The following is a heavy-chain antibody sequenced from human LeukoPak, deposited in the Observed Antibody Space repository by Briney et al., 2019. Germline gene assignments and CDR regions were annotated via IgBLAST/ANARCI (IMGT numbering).Heavy chain of an antibody. CDR3: ANGGSGSYSFYYYYMDV. Sequence: GGSLRLSCAASGFTFSSYSMNWVRQAPGKGLEWVAFIRYDGSNKYYADSVKGRFTISRDNSKNTLYLQMNSLRAEDTAVYYCANGGSGSYSFYYYYMDVWGKGTTVTISS. J-gene: IGHJ6*03. CDR2: IRYDGSNK. V-gene: IGHV3-30*02. CDR1: GFTFSSYS. D-gene: IGHD3-10*01.